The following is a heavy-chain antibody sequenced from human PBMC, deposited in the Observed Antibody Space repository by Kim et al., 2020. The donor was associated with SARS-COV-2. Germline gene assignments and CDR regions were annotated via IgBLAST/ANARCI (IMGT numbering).Heavy chain of an antibody. CDR3: ARDREVGDSSSWYPA. D-gene: IGHD6-13*01. Sequence: QKFQGRVTMTRDTSTSTVYMELSSLRSEDTAVYYCARDREVGDSSSWYPAWGQGTLVTVSS. V-gene: IGHV1-46*01. J-gene: IGHJ5*02.